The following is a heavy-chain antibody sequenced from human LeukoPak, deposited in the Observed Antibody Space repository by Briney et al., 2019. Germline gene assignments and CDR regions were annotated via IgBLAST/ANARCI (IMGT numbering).Heavy chain of an antibody. V-gene: IGHV3-7*01. CDR1: GFSFTAYW. Sequence: GGSLRLSCAASGFSFTAYWMTWVRQAPGKGLEWVANIKGDGTEKHFVDSVEGRFTIPRDNTKNSLYLQMNNLRDDDTAVYYCVSAPNSYDLDHWGQGTLVTVSS. J-gene: IGHJ4*02. CDR3: VSAPNSYDLDH. D-gene: IGHD2-8*01. CDR2: IKGDGTEK.